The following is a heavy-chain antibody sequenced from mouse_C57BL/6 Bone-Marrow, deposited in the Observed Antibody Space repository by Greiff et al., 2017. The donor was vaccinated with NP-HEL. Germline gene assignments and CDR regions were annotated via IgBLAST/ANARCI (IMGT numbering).Heavy chain of an antibody. CDR2: INPNNGGT. V-gene: IGHV1-22*01. D-gene: IGHD1-1*01. CDR1: GYTFTDYN. Sequence: EVQLQQSGPELVKPGASVKMSCKASGYTFTDYNMHWVKQSHGKSLEWIGYINPNNGGTSYNQKFKGKATLTVNKSSSTAYMELRSLTSEDSAVYYCAPVGFITTVVADYAMDYWGQGTSVTVSS. CDR3: APVGFITTVVADYAMDY. J-gene: IGHJ4*01.